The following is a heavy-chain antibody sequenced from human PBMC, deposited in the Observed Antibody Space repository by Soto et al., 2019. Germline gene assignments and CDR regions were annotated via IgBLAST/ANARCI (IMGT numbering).Heavy chain of an antibody. Sequence: PSETLSLTCTVSGGSISSYYWSWIRQPPGKGLEWIGYIYNSVITYYNPSLKSRVTISVDRSKNQFSLKLSSVTAADTAVYYCARVPSPWGQGTLVTVSS. CDR3: ARVPSP. CDR1: GGSISSYY. CDR2: IYNSVIT. V-gene: IGHV4-59*12. J-gene: IGHJ5*02.